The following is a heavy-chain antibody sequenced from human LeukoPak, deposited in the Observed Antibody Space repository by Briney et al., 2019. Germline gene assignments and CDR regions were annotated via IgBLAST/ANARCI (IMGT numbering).Heavy chain of an antibody. Sequence: SETLSLTCTVSGGSISNYHWGWIRQPPGQGLERIGRIYTSGTTTYNPSLKSRVTMSVDTSKNQFSLKLSSVTAADTAVYYCASDSGTTGEVKFDPWGQGTLVTVSS. V-gene: IGHV4-4*07. CDR3: ASDSGTTGEVKFDP. CDR2: IYTSGTT. D-gene: IGHD3-10*01. J-gene: IGHJ5*02. CDR1: GGSISNYH.